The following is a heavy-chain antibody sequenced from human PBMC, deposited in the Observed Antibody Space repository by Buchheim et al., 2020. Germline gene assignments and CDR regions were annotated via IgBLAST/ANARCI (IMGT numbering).Heavy chain of an antibody. CDR3: AREDIVVVPAAIEKAAAVVFDY. Sequence: QVQLVESGGGVVQPGRSLRLSCAASGFTFSSYAMHWVRQAPGKGLEWVAVISYDGSNKYYADSVKGRFTISRDNSKNTLYLQMNSLRAEDTAVYYCAREDIVVVPAAIEKAAAVVFDYWGQGTL. CDR2: ISYDGSNK. J-gene: IGHJ4*02. V-gene: IGHV3-30*04. CDR1: GFTFSSYA. D-gene: IGHD2-2*01.